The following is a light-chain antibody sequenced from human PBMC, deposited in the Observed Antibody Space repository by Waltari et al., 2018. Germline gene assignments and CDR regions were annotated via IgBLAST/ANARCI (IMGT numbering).Light chain of an antibody. CDR2: AAS. CDR1: QSSSDY. V-gene: IGKV1-39*01. CDR3: QQSYS. J-gene: IGKJ5*01. Sequence: DIQMPQSPSSLSASVGDRVTITCRASQSSSDYLNWYQQKPGNAPKLLIYAASTLQSGVPSRFSGSGSGTDFALTISSLQPEDCATYYCQQSYSFGQGTRLEIK.